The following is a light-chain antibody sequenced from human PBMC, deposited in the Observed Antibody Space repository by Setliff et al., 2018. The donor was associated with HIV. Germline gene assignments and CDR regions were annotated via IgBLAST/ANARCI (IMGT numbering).Light chain of an antibody. CDR3: CSYAGSYGFYV. CDR1: SSDVGGYNY. V-gene: IGLV2-11*01. CDR2: DVT. Sequence: QSVLTQPRSVSGSPGQSVSISCTGTSSDVGGYNYVSWYQHHPGKAPKLMIYDVTKRPSGVPDRFSGSKSGNTASLTISGLQAEDEADYYCCSYAGSYGFYVFGTGTKVTVL. J-gene: IGLJ1*01.